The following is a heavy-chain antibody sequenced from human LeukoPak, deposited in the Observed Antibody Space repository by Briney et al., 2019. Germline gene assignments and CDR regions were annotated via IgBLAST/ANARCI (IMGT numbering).Heavy chain of an antibody. CDR2: IYYSGST. CDR1: GGSISSGGYY. J-gene: IGHJ5*02. D-gene: IGHD4-23*01. Sequence: TLSLTCTVSGGSISSGGYYWSWIRQPPGKGLEWIGYIYYSGSTNYNPSLRSRVTISVDTSKNQFSLKLSSVTAADTAVYYCARDWVDVRWSPPARWFDPWGQGTLVTVSS. V-gene: IGHV4-61*08. CDR3: ARDWVDVRWSPPARWFDP.